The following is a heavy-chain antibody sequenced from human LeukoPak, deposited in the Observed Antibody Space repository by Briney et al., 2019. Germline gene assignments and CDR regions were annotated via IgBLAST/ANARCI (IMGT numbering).Heavy chain of an antibody. CDR3: GLYYYGSGSYREYYFDY. Sequence: GASVKVSCKASGGTFSSYAISWVRQAPGQGLEWMGGIIPIFGTANYAQKFQGRVTITADKSTSTAYMELSSLRSEDTAVYYCGLYYYGSGSYREYYFDYWGQGTLVTVSS. CDR2: IIPIFGTA. D-gene: IGHD3-10*01. V-gene: IGHV1-69*06. CDR1: GGTFSSYA. J-gene: IGHJ4*02.